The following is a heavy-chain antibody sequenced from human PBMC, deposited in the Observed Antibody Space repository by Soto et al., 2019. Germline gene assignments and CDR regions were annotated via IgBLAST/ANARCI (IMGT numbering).Heavy chain of an antibody. CDR1: GDTFSSYA. CDR2: IIPIFGTA. Sequence: SVKVSCKASGDTFSSYAISWVRQAPGQGLEWMGGIIPIFGTANYAQKFQGRVTITADESTSTAYMELSSLRSEDTAVYYCARDGSGYRSRASPMDVWGQGTTVTVS. CDR3: ARDGSGYRSRASPMDV. D-gene: IGHD3-22*01. V-gene: IGHV1-69*13. J-gene: IGHJ6*02.